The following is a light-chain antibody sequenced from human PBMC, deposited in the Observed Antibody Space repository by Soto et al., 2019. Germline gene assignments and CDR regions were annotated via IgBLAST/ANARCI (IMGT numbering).Light chain of an antibody. J-gene: IGKJ5*01. CDR1: QSVSSNY. V-gene: IGKV3-20*01. Sequence: VLTQSPATLSLSPGERGTLFCRASQSVSSNYLAWYQQKPGQAPRLLIYGASSRATGIPDRFSGSGSGTDFALTIRRLEPEDFAVYYCQQYGRSPPITFGQGTRLEIK. CDR2: GAS. CDR3: QQYGRSPPIT.